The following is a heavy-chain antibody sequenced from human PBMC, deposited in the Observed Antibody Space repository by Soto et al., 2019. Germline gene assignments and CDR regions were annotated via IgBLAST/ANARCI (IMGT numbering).Heavy chain of an antibody. Sequence: EVQLVESGGGLIQPGGSLRLSCAASGFTARSNYMVWVRQPPGSRLEWVAGLSSGGSTAYTDSVKGRFTVSRDNSKNTLYLQMNNLRAEDTAVYYCGKAYCGGVCYSLTDAFAIGGQGTMVSVSS. CDR1: GFTARSNY. V-gene: IGHV3-53*01. D-gene: IGHD2-21*02. CDR2: LSSGGST. CDR3: GKAYCGGVCYSLTDAFAI. J-gene: IGHJ3*02.